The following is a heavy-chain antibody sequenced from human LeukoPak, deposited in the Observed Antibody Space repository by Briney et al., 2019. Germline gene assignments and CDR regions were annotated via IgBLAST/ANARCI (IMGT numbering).Heavy chain of an antibody. D-gene: IGHD2-2*01. J-gene: IGHJ6*03. Sequence: GGSLRLSCAASGFTFSSCGMHWVRQAPGKGLEWVAFIRYDGSNKYYADSVKGRFTISRDNSKNTLYLQMNSLRAEDTAVYYCAKVGDIVVVPSADYYMDVWGKGTTVTVSS. V-gene: IGHV3-30*02. CDR3: AKVGDIVVVPSADYYMDV. CDR1: GFTFSSCG. CDR2: IRYDGSNK.